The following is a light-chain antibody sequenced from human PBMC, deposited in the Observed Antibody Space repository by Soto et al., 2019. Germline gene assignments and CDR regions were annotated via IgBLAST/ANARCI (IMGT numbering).Light chain of an antibody. J-gene: IGKJ4*01. CDR1: QSVSSN. CDR3: QQYNNWPEGLT. Sequence: EIVMTQSPATLSVSPGERATLSCRASQSVSSNLAWYQQKPGQAPRLLSYGASTRAPGIPARFSGSGSGTEFTLTISSLHSEDFAVYYCQQYNNWPEGLTVGGGTKVEIK. V-gene: IGKV3-15*01. CDR2: GAS.